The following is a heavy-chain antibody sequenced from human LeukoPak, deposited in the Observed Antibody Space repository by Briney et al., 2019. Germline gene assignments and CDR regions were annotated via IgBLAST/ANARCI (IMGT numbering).Heavy chain of an antibody. CDR1: GYTFTSYG. D-gene: IGHD3-10*01. Sequence: ASVKVSCKASGYTFTSYGISWVRQAPGQGLEWMGWISAYNGNTNYAQKLQGRVTMTEDTSTDTAYMELSSLRSEDTAVYYCAIYGSEYYFDYWGQGTLVTVSS. CDR3: AIYGSEYYFDY. CDR2: ISAYNGNT. J-gene: IGHJ4*02. V-gene: IGHV1-18*01.